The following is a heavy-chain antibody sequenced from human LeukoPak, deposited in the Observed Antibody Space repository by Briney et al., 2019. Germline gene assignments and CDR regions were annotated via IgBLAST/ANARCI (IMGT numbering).Heavy chain of an antibody. J-gene: IGHJ4*02. Sequence: GGSLRLSCAASGLIVSANYMNWVRQAPGKGLEWVSVIYSGGSPFYADSVKGRLTISRDNSKNTVCLQMNSLRVEGTAVYYCARGRQCDFWGQGTLVTVSS. CDR2: IYSGGSP. CDR1: GLIVSANY. D-gene: IGHD4-11*01. CDR3: ARGRQCDF. V-gene: IGHV3-53*01.